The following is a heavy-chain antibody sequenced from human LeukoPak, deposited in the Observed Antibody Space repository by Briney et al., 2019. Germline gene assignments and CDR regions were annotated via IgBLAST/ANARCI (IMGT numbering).Heavy chain of an antibody. D-gene: IGHD2-21*01. CDR2: ISGGSSTI. J-gene: IGHJ4*02. CDR1: GFTFSDYY. Sequence: GGSLRLSCAASGFTFSDYYMSWIRQAPGKGLEWVSYISGGSSTIYYADSLKGRFTVSRDNAKNSLYLLMNSLRAEDTAVYYCARRGGGGHFDFWGQGTLVTVSS. CDR3: ARRGGGGHFDF. V-gene: IGHV3-11*01.